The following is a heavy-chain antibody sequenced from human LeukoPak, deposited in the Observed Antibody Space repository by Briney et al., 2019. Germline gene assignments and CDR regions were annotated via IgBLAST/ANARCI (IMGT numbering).Heavy chain of an antibody. J-gene: IGHJ4*02. V-gene: IGHV5-51*01. D-gene: IGHD6-19*01. CDR2: IYPGDSDT. CDR3: ARSPSSSSGWYGDFSPPNDS. Sequence: GESLKTSCKGSGYSFTSYWIGWVRQMPGKGLELMGIIYPGDSDTRYSPSFQGQVTISADKSISTAYLQWSSLKASDTAMYYCARSPSSSSGWYGDFSPPNDSWGQGTLVTVSS. CDR1: GYSFTSYW.